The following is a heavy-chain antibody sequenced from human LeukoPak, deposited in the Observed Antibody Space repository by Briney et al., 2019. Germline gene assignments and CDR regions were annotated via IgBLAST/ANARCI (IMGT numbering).Heavy chain of an antibody. J-gene: IGHJ3*02. CDR1: GFTFSSYG. D-gene: IGHD3-22*01. CDR3: AKDQGGGGYPDAFDI. V-gene: IGHV3-30*02. CDR2: IRYDGSNK. Sequence: PGGSLRLSCAASGFTFSSYGMHWVRQAPGKGLEWVAFIRYDGSNKYYADSVKGRFTISRDNSKNTLYLQMNSLRAEDTAVYYCAKDQGGGGYPDAFDIWGQGTMVTVSS.